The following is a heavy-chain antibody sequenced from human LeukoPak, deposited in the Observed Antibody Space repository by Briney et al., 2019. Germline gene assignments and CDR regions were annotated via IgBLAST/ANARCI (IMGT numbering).Heavy chain of an antibody. V-gene: IGHV1-24*01. CDR1: GYTLPELF. D-gene: IGHD2-2*01. Sequence: APGKVSCKVSGYTLPELFIHWGGQAPGKGVGWGGGFDPEDGETIYAQKFQGRVTMTEDTSTDTAYMELSSLRSEDTAVYYCATDPYCSSTSCYCYWGQGTLVTVSS. J-gene: IGHJ4*02. CDR2: FDPEDGET. CDR3: ATDPYCSSTSCYCY.